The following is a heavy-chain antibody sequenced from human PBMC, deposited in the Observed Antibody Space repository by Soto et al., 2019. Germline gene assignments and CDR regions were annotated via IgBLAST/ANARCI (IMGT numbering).Heavy chain of an antibody. CDR1: GGNFNTYP. J-gene: IGHJ3*02. Sequence: QVQLEQSGAEVKRPGSSVKVSCKTSGGNFNTYPISWVRQAPGHRLEWMGKIIPIFGTPDYGQKFQGRVTINADEATTTVYMELRSLKSDDSAVYYCARDSRLWGSTGWKREKLFDIWGQGTMVTVSS. CDR2: IIPIFGTP. CDR3: ARDSRLWGSTGWKREKLFDI. D-gene: IGHD3-16*01. V-gene: IGHV1-69*18.